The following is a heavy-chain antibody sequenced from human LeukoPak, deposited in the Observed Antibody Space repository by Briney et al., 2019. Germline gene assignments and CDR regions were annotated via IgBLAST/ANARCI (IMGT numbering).Heavy chain of an antibody. Sequence: GGSLRLSCAASGFTFSSYSMMWVRQAPGRGLECVSYISTSSSTTYYADSVKGRFTISRDNTKNSLYLQMNSLRAEDTAVYYCARDPPRHYDFWGGYAFFDYWGQGTLVTVSS. CDR3: ARDPPRHYDFWGGYAFFDY. CDR2: ISTSSSTT. D-gene: IGHD3-3*01. CDR1: GFTFSSYS. V-gene: IGHV3-48*04. J-gene: IGHJ4*02.